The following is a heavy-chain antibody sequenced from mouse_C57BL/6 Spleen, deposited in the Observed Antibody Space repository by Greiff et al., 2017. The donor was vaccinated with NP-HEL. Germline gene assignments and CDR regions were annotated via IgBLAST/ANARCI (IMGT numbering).Heavy chain of an antibody. J-gene: IGHJ3*01. CDR3: AGYDLAY. D-gene: IGHD2-2*01. Sequence: EVQGVESGGDLVKPGGSLKLSCAASGFTFSSYGMSWVRQTPDKRLEWVATISSGGSYTYYPDSVKGRFTISRDNAKNTLYLQMSSLKSEDTAMYYCAGYDLAYWGQGTLVTVSA. V-gene: IGHV5-6*01. CDR2: ISSGGSYT. CDR1: GFTFSSYG.